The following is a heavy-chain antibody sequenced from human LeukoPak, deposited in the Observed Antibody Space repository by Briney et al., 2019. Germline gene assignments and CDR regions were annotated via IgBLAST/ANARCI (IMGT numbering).Heavy chain of an antibody. CDR3: ARLARIMITFGGVIVLGGRGNWFDP. D-gene: IGHD3-16*02. CDR1: GGSFSGYY. CDR2: INHSGST. Sequence: PSETLSLTCAVYGGSFSGYYWSWIRQPPGKGLEWNGEINHSGSTNYNPSLKSRVTISVDTSKNQFSLKLSSVTAADTAVYYCARLARIMITFGGVIVLGGRGNWFDPWGQGTLVTVSS. V-gene: IGHV4-34*01. J-gene: IGHJ5*02.